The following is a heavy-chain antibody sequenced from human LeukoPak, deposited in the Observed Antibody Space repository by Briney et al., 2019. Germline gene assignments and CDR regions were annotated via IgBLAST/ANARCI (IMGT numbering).Heavy chain of an antibody. CDR3: TTGVYYYDSSGLGY. Sequence: PGGSLRLSCAASGFTFSSYGMHWVRQAPGKGLEWVAFIRYDGTNKNYADSVKGRFTISRDNSKNTLYLEMNSLRAEDTAVYYCTTGVYYYDSSGLGYWGQGTLVTVSS. D-gene: IGHD3-22*01. V-gene: IGHV3-30*02. J-gene: IGHJ4*02. CDR1: GFTFSSYG. CDR2: IRYDGTNK.